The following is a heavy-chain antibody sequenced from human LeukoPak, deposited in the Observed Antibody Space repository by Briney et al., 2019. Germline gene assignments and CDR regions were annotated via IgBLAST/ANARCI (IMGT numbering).Heavy chain of an antibody. CDR1: GFTFSIYG. J-gene: IGHJ6*02. D-gene: IGHD3-10*01. CDR3: ARDRHMVRGIRDKIYYKYYGMDV. Sequence: GRSLRLSCAASGFTFSIYGMHWVRQAPGKGLEWVAGIWYDGTNEYYAAPVKGRFTISRDNSKTTLSLEMNSLRADDTAIYYCARDRHMVRGIRDKIYYKYYGMDVWAKGPRSPSP. V-gene: IGHV3-33*01. CDR2: IWYDGTNE.